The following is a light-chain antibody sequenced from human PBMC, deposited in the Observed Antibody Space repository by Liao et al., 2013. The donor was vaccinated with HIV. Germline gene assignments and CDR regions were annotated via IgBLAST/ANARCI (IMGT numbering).Light chain of an antibody. Sequence: SYELTQPPSVSVSPGQTASITCSGDILGDTYACWYQQKPGQSPVLVIYHDNKRPSGIPERFSGSSSGTTVTLTISGAQVEDEADYYCYSAADNNLGVFGGGTKLTVL. CDR3: YSAADNNLGV. V-gene: IGLV3-1*01. CDR2: HDN. CDR1: ILGDTY. J-gene: IGLJ3*02.